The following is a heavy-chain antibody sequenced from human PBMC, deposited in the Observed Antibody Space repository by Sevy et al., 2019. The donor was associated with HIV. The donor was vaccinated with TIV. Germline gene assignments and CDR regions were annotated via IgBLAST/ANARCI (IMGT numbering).Heavy chain of an antibody. CDR2: IIPIFGTA. J-gene: IGHJ4*02. CDR1: GGTFSSYA. Sequence: ASVKVSCKASGGTFSSYAISWVRQAPGQGLEWMGGIIPIFGTANYAQKFQGRVTITADESTSTAYMGLSSLRSEDTAVYYCARGVAARRGGFDYWGQGTLVTVSS. D-gene: IGHD6-6*01. CDR3: ARGVAARRGGFDY. V-gene: IGHV1-69*13.